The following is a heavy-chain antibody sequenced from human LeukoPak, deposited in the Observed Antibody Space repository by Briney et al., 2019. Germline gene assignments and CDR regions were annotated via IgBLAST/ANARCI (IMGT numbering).Heavy chain of an antibody. V-gene: IGHV3-21*01. CDR1: GFTFSGYS. D-gene: IGHD6-6*01. CDR2: ISSSSSYI. Sequence: GGSLRLSCAASGFTFSGYSMNWVRQAPGKGLEWVSSISSSSSYINYADSVKGRFTISRDNAKNSLYLQMNSLRAEDTAVYYCARDAIAARIDWYYYYMDVWGKGTTVTVSS. J-gene: IGHJ6*03. CDR3: ARDAIAARIDWYYYYMDV.